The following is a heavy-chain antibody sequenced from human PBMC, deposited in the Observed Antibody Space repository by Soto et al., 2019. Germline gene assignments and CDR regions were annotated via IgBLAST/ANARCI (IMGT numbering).Heavy chain of an antibody. V-gene: IGHV4-61*01. D-gene: IGHD3-10*01. CDR1: GFSVNSGSYF. J-gene: IGHJ4*02. CDR2: VYYTGRT. CDR3: ARDYNYFDH. Sequence: SETLSLTCTLSGFSVNSGSYFWSWIRQTPGKGLEWIGYVYYTGRTSYNPSLKSRVTISADTSKNQVSLMLTSVTAADTALYYCARDYNYFDHWGQGILVTVSS.